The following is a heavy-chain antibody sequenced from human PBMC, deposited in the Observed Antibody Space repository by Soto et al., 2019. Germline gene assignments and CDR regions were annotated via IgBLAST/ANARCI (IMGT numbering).Heavy chain of an antibody. CDR2: ISGSGGST. CDR3: AKEGAYCGGGCYNPLSYWYFDL. CDR1: GFTFSSYA. D-gene: IGHD2-21*02. V-gene: IGHV3-23*01. J-gene: IGHJ2*01. Sequence: LRLSCAASGFTFSSYAMSWVRQAPGKGLEWVSAISGSGGSTYYADSVKGRFTISRDNSKNTLYLQMNSLRAEDTAVYYCAKEGAYCGGGCYNPLSYWYFDLWGRGTLVTVSS.